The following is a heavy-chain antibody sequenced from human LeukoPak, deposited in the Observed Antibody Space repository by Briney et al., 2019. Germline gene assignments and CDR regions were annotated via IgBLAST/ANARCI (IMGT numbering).Heavy chain of an antibody. D-gene: IGHD4-17*01. V-gene: IGHV3-23*01. J-gene: IGHJ4*02. Sequence: GGSLRLSCAASVFTFSSYAMSWVRQAPGKGLEWVSTISGSGDSTYYADSVKGRFTISRDNSKNTLYLQMSSLRAEDTAVYYCAKYRYGDYAHNFDYWGQGTLVTVSS. CDR1: VFTFSSYA. CDR3: AKYRYGDYAHNFDY. CDR2: ISGSGDST.